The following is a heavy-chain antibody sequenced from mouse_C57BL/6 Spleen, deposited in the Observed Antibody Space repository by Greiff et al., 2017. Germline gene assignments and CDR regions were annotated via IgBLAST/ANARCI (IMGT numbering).Heavy chain of an antibody. J-gene: IGHJ4*01. Sequence: VQLQQSGAELVRPGASVTLSCKASGYTFTDYEMHWVKQTPVHGLEWIGAIDPETGGTAYNQKFKGKAILTADKSSSTAYMELRSLTSEDSAVYYCTTPYDYDDGEYAMDYWGQGTSVTVSS. CDR1: GYTFTDYE. CDR2: IDPETGGT. D-gene: IGHD2-4*01. CDR3: TTPYDYDDGEYAMDY. V-gene: IGHV1-15*01.